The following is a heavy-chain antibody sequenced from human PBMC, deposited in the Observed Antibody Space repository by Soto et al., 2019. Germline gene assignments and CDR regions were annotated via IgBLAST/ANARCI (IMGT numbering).Heavy chain of an antibody. CDR1: GYAFINCS. V-gene: IGHV1-3*02. CDR2: SSADNGDI. Sequence: ASVNVSCKSSGYAFINCSVHWVRQAPGQRLEWLGWSSADNGDIKYSQELQGRVAITRDPSANTVYMELSNLKSEDMAIYYCARGSGRTSWIFDYWGQGTPVTVSS. CDR3: ARGSGRTSWIFDY. D-gene: IGHD2-2*01. J-gene: IGHJ4*02.